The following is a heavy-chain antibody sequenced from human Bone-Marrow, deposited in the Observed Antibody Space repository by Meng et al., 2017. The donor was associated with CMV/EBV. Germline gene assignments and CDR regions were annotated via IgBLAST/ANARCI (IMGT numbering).Heavy chain of an antibody. CDR2: ISSNGGST. CDR1: GFTFSSYA. J-gene: IGHJ4*02. CDR3: AKAQGKGY. V-gene: IGHV3-64*02. Sequence: GESLKISCAASGFTFSSYAMHWVRQAPGKGLEYVSAISSNGGSTYYADSVKGRFTISRDNSKNTLYLQMNSLRAEDTAVYYCAKAQGKGYWGQGTLVTVSS. D-gene: IGHD3-10*01.